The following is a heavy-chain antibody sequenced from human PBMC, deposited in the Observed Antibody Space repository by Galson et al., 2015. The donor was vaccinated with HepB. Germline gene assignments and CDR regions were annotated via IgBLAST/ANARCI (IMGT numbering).Heavy chain of an antibody. V-gene: IGHV1-69*13. CDR3: ARDPYDFWSGYHKRYFDY. CDR2: IIPIFGTA. D-gene: IGHD3-3*01. J-gene: IGHJ4*02. Sequence: SVKVSCKASGGTFSSYAISWVRQAPGQGLEWMGGIIPIFGTANYAQKFQGRVTITADESTSTAYMELSSLRSEDTAVYYCARDPYDFWSGYHKRYFDYWGQGTLVTVSS. CDR1: GGTFSSYA.